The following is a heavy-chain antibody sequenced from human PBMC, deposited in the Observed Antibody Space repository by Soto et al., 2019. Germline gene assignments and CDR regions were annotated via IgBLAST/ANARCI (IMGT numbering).Heavy chain of an antibody. CDR2: INHRGSS. CDR1: GGSLSGYY. V-gene: IGHV4-34*01. J-gene: IGHJ6*02. CDR3: ARYDNNNSLYGVNV. Sequence: SETLSLTCAVSGGSLSGYYWSWIRQSPGKGLEWIGEINHRGSSDYNPFLKSRVTISIDASKNQFSLELSSVTAADTAIYYCARYDNNNSLYGVNVGGQGTTVTVSS. D-gene: IGHD1-1*01.